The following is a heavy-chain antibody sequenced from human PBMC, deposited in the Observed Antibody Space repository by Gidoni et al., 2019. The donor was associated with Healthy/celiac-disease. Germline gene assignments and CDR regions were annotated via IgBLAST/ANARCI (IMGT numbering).Heavy chain of an antibody. V-gene: IGHV4-39*01. CDR1: GGSISSSSYY. J-gene: IGHJ4*02. D-gene: IGHD6-13*01. Sequence: QLQLQESGPGLVKPSEPLSLTCTVSGGSISSSSYYWGWIRQPPGKGLEWIGSIYYSGCTYYNPSLKSRVTISVDTSKNQFSLKLSSVTAADTAVYYCARTGIAAAGGFDYWGQGTLVTVSS. CDR2: IYYSGCT. CDR3: ARTGIAAAGGFDY.